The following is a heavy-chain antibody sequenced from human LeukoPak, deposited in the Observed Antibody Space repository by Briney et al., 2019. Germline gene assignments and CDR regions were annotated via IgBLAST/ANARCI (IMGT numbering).Heavy chain of an antibody. CDR3: AKLPGVGATLDY. D-gene: IGHD1-26*01. V-gene: IGHV3-21*04. Sequence: GGSLRLSCAASGFTFSSYSMNWVRQAPGKGLEWVSSISSSSSYIYYADSVKGRITISRDNAKNSLYLQMNSLRAEDTAVYYCAKLPGVGATLDYWGQGTLVTVSS. CDR1: GFTFSSYS. J-gene: IGHJ4*02. CDR2: ISSSSSYI.